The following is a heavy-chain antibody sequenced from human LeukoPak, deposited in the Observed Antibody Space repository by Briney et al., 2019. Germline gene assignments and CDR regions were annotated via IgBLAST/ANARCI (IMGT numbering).Heavy chain of an antibody. CDR3: ARAAPGRDGGDAFDY. V-gene: IGHV4-4*07. D-gene: IGHD6-13*01. CDR2: IYSSGST. J-gene: IGHJ4*02. Sequence: SETLSLTCTVSGASISSYYWSWIRQPAGKGLEWIGRIYSSGSTNYNPSLESRVIMSVDTSKNQFSLRLTSVTAADTAVYYCARAAPGRDGGDAFDYWGQGTRVTVSS. CDR1: GASISSYY.